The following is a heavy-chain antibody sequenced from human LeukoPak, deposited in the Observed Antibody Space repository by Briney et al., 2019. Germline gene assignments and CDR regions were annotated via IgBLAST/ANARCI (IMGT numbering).Heavy chain of an antibody. Sequence: PGGSLRLSCTTSGFAFSNYAMNWVRQAPGKGPEWVSGISGFNTYYADSVKGRFTIFRDNSKNVLYLQMDRLRAEDTAVYYCARDYSSSWYTQRLDYWGQGTLVTVSS. J-gene: IGHJ4*02. CDR2: ISGFNT. V-gene: IGHV3-23*01. D-gene: IGHD6-13*01. CDR1: GFAFSNYA. CDR3: ARDYSSSWYTQRLDY.